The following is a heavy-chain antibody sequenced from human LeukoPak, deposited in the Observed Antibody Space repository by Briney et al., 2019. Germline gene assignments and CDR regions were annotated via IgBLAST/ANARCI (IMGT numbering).Heavy chain of an antibody. Sequence: SETLSLTCTVSGGSISSSSYYWGWIRQPPGKGLEWIGSIYYSGSTYYNPSLKSRVTISVDTSKNQFSLKLSSVTAADTAVYYCARRTIFRNNWFDPWGQGTLVTVSS. CDR3: ARRTIFRNNWFDP. CDR2: IYYSGST. V-gene: IGHV4-39*07. J-gene: IGHJ5*02. CDR1: GGSISSSSYY. D-gene: IGHD3-9*01.